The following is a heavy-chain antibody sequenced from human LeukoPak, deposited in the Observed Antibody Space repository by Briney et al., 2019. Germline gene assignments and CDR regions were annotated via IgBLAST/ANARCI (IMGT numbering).Heavy chain of an antibody. V-gene: IGHV1-2*02. Sequence: GASVKVSCKASGYTFTGYYMHWVRQAPGQGLEWMGWINPNSGGTNYAQKFQGRVTMTRDTSIGTAYMELSRLRSDDTAVYYCARAHAGNYDFWSGYYGDNWFDPWGQGTLVTVSS. J-gene: IGHJ5*02. CDR1: GYTFTGYY. D-gene: IGHD3-3*01. CDR3: ARAHAGNYDFWSGYYGDNWFDP. CDR2: INPNSGGT.